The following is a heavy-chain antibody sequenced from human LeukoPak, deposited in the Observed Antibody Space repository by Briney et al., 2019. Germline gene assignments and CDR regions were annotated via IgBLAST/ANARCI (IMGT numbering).Heavy chain of an antibody. Sequence: GGSLRVSCAASGFTFSSYGMHWVRQAPGKGLEWVAVIWYDGSNKYYADSVKGRFTISRDNSKNTLYLQMNSLRAEDTAVYYCARDGVRYFDWFNWFDPWGQGTLVTVSS. D-gene: IGHD3-9*01. V-gene: IGHV3-33*01. CDR2: IWYDGSNK. CDR1: GFTFSSYG. CDR3: ARDGVRYFDWFNWFDP. J-gene: IGHJ5*02.